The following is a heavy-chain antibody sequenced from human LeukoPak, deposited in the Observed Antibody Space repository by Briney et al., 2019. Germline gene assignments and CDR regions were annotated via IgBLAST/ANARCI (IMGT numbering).Heavy chain of an antibody. CDR3: TIMTHCTGGTCYSYDH. J-gene: IGHJ4*02. CDR2: ISAYNGNI. CDR1: GYTFTSYG. D-gene: IGHD2-15*01. Sequence: ASVKVSCKTFGYTFTSYGITWVRQAPGKGLEWMGWISAYNGNIDYAQNLQGRVTMTTDTSTSTAYMELRSLRSDDTAVYYCTIMTHCTGGTCYSYDHWGQGTMVAVSS. V-gene: IGHV1-18*01.